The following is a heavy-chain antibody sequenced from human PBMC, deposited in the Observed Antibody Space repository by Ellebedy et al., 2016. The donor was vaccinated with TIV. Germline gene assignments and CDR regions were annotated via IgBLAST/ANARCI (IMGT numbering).Heavy chain of an antibody. CDR3: ARPLRSTVTTSIYFDY. D-gene: IGHD4-17*01. V-gene: IGHV4-39*01. CDR2: IYYSGST. Sequence: SETLSLTXSVSGDSISSSSYFWGWIRQPPGKGLDWIGIIYYSGSTYYNPSLNSRVTISIDTSKNQFSLNLSSVTAAGTAVYYCARPLRSTVTTSIYFDYWGQGTLVTVSS. CDR1: GDSISSSSYF. J-gene: IGHJ4*02.